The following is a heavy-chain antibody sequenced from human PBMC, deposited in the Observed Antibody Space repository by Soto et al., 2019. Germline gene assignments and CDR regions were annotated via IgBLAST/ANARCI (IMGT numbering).Heavy chain of an antibody. CDR3: GWGVGLSQYIYYSNV. Sequence: QVQLVESGGGVVQPGRSLRLSCAASGFTFSSYGMHWVRQAPGKGLEWVAIISFDGSNRYYADSVKGPFTISRDSSKNTLYVQVDSRLAEETAGYYWGWGVGLSQYIYYSNVWGKGATVNVSS. J-gene: IGHJ6*04. V-gene: IGHV3-33*01. D-gene: IGHD4-4*01. CDR2: ISFDGSNR. CDR1: GFTFSSYG.